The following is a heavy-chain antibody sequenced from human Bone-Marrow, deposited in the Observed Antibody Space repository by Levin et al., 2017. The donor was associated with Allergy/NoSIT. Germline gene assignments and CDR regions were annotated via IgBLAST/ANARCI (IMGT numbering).Heavy chain of an antibody. D-gene: IGHD2-15*01. J-gene: IGHJ5*02. CDR3: ARGYCYSGSCYGPDWCEP. CDR1: GYSFTSYN. CDR2: INPNSGNT. V-gene: IGHV1-8*01. Sequence: GASVKVSCKTSGYSFTSYNVYWVRQAPGQGLEWMGYINPNSGNTGYAQKFQGRVIMTRNSSITTAYMELSGLRFEDTAIYYCARGYCYSGSCYGPDWCEPWGHGTQVTVSS.